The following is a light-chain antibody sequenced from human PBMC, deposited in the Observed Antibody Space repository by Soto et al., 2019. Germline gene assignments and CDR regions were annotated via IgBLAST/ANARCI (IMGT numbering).Light chain of an antibody. CDR2: LSSDGSH. CDR3: QTWDTGARVI. Sequence: QPVLTQSPSASASLGASVKLTCTLSSGHSSYAIAWHQQQPEKGPRYLMKLSSDGSHSKGDGIPARFSGSSSGAERYLTIFSLQSEDEADYYCQTWDTGARVIFGGGTKLTVL. CDR1: SGHSSYA. V-gene: IGLV4-69*01. J-gene: IGLJ2*01.